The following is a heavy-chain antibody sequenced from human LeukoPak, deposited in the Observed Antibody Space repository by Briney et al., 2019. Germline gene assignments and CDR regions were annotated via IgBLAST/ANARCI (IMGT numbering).Heavy chain of an antibody. CDR2: IHYSGST. Sequence: SETLSLTCTVSGGSISSDYWSWIRQPPGKGLEWIGYIHYSGSTNYNPSLKSRATISLDTSKNQVSLKLSSATAADTAVYYCARRASGSYPDYFDYWGQGTLVTVSS. D-gene: IGHD1-26*01. CDR1: GGSISSDY. V-gene: IGHV4-59*08. J-gene: IGHJ4*02. CDR3: ARRASGSYPDYFDY.